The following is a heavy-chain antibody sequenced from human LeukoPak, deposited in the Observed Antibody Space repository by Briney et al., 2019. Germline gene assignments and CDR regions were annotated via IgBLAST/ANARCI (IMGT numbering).Heavy chain of an antibody. CDR1: GFTVSSNY. J-gene: IGHJ4*02. Sequence: PGGSLGLPCAASGFTVSSNYMSWVRQAPGKGLEWVSVIYSGGSTYYADSVKGRFTISRDNSKNTLYLQMNSLRAEDTAVYYCARVYGAVTYYFDYWGQGTLVTVSS. D-gene: IGHD4-17*01. CDR2: IYSGGST. V-gene: IGHV3-66*01. CDR3: ARVYGAVTYYFDY.